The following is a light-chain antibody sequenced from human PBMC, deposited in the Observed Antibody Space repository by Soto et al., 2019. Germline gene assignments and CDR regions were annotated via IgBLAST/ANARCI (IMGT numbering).Light chain of an antibody. CDR3: QHYNSYSEA. J-gene: IGKJ1*01. CDR2: KAS. V-gene: IGKV1-5*03. CDR1: QTISSW. Sequence: IHVTQSPSTLSASVLCRVTFTFRASQTISSWVALYQQKPGKAPKLLIYKASTLKSGVPSRFSGSGSGTEFTLTISSLQPDDFATYYCQHYNSYSEAFGQGTKVDIK.